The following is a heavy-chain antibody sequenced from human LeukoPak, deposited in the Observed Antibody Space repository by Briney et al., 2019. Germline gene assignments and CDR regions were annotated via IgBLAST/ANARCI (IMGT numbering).Heavy chain of an antibody. V-gene: IGHV1-69*13. CDR3: ASYYYGSGSSLIAFDY. Sequence: ASVKVSCKASGGTFSRYAISWVRQAPGQGLEWMGGISPIFGTVNYAQKFQGRVTITADESTSTAYMEVSSLRSEDTAVYYCASYYYGSGSSLIAFDYWGQGTLVTVSS. D-gene: IGHD3-10*01. J-gene: IGHJ4*02. CDR2: ISPIFGTV. CDR1: GGTFSRYA.